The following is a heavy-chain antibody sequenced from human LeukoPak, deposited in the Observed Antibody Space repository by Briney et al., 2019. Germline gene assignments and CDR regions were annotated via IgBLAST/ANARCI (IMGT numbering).Heavy chain of an antibody. CDR2: INPSNGDT. CDR3: AAVPYYDFWSGYNRFDP. V-gene: IGHV1-2*02. J-gene: IGHJ5*02. Sequence: ASVKVPCKASGYTFTGYYMHWVRQAPGQGLEWMGWINPSNGDTNYAQKFQGRVTITRDMSTSTAYMELSSLRSEDTAVYYCAAVPYYDFWSGYNRFDPWGQGTLVTVSS. D-gene: IGHD3-3*01. CDR1: GYTFTGYY.